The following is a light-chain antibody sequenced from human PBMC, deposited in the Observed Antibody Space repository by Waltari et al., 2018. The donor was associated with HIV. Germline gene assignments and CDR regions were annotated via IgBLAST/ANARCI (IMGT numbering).Light chain of an antibody. CDR1: QSVSSN. Sequence: EIVMTQSPATLSVSPGEQATLSCRASQSVSSNLAWYQQKPGPASRRLNSCASTRATGIPAMFSGSGSGTEFTLTISSLQSEDFAVYDCQQYNNWPPAFGQGTRLEI. J-gene: IGKJ5*01. V-gene: IGKV3-15*01. CDR2: CAS. CDR3: QQYNNWPPA.